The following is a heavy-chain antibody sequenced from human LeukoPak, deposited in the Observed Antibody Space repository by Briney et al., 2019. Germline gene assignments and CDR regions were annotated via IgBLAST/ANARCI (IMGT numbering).Heavy chain of an antibody. CDR1: GGTFSSYA. CDR3: ARDKSPNWRFDD. Sequence: ASVKVSCKASGGTFSSYAISWVRQAPGQGLEWMGIINPSGGGTSYAQKFQGRVTMIRDTSTSTVYMELSSLRSEDTAVYYCARDKSPNWRFDDWGQGTLVTVSS. J-gene: IGHJ4*02. D-gene: IGHD1-1*01. CDR2: INPSGGGT. V-gene: IGHV1-46*01.